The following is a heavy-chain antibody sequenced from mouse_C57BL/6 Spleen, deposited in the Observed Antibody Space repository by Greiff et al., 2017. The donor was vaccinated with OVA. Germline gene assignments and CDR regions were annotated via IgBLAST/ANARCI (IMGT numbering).Heavy chain of an antibody. CDR1: GFTFSDYG. Sequence: EVKLMESGGGLVKPGGSLKLSCAASGFTFSDYGMHWVRQAPEKGLEWVAYISSGSSTIYYADTVKGRFTISRDNAKKTLFLQMTSLRSEDTAMYYCAREGRRGYYVDYWGQGTTLTVSS. J-gene: IGHJ2*01. CDR3: AREGRRGYYVDY. CDR2: ISSGSSTI. V-gene: IGHV5-17*01. D-gene: IGHD2-12*01.